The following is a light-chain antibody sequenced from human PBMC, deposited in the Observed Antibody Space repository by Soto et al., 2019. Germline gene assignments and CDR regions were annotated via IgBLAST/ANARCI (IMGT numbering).Light chain of an antibody. CDR1: QSISSY. CDR3: QQSYSIPQT. Sequence: DIQMTQSPSSLSASVGDRVTITCRASQSISSYLNWYQQKPGKAPKLLIYAASSLQSGVPSRFSGSGSGTDFTLTISSLQPEDFATYYCQQSYSIPQTFGQGTKVAIK. J-gene: IGKJ1*01. CDR2: AAS. V-gene: IGKV1-39*01.